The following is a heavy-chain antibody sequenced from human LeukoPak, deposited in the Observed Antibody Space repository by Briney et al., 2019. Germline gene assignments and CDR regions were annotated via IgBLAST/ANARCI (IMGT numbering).Heavy chain of an antibody. CDR1: GGSISSYY. D-gene: IGHD3-3*01. CDR3: ARFRSGYYFDF. V-gene: IGHV4-59*01. Sequence: PSETLSLTCTVSGGSISSYYWSWIRQPPGKGLELIEFIYYSGSSNYNPSLESRVTISVDTSKNQFSLKLSSVTAADTAVYYCARFRSGYYFDFWGQGTLVTVSS. CDR2: IYYSGSS. J-gene: IGHJ4*02.